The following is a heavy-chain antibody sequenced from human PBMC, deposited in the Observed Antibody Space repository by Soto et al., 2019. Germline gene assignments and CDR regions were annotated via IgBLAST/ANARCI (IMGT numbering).Heavy chain of an antibody. Sequence: PSETLSLTCAVSSGSISSSNWWSWVRQPPGKGLEWIGEIYHSGSTNYNPSLKSRVTISVDKSKNQFSLKLSSVTAADTAVYYCSTIPVDEYYFDYWGQGTLVTVS. CDR3: STIPVDEYYFDY. D-gene: IGHD6-19*01. CDR1: SGSISSSNW. V-gene: IGHV4-4*02. J-gene: IGHJ4*02. CDR2: IYHSGST.